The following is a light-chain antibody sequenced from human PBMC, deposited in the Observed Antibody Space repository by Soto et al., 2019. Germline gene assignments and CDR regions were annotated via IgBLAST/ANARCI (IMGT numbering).Light chain of an antibody. Sequence: EIVLMQSPGTLSLSPGERATLSCRASQSVSSNLAWYQQKLGQAPRILIYGASSRATDISDRFSGSGSGTDFTLTISRLEPEDFAMYYCQQYGTSPRTFGQGTKV. CDR2: GAS. CDR3: QQYGTSPRT. V-gene: IGKV3-20*01. CDR1: QSVSSN. J-gene: IGKJ1*01.